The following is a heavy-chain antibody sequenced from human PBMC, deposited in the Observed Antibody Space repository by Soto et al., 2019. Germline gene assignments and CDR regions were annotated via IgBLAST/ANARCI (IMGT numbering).Heavy chain of an antibody. J-gene: IGHJ5*02. D-gene: IGHD2-8*02. Sequence: QVQLQQWGAGLLKPSETLSLTCAVYGGSFSDYYWSWIRQPPEKGLEWIGEIHHNGRVNYNPSLKSRVSISVDTSKSQSSLKLNSVTAADTAVYYCARGRGYCAGGDCLNWLDPWGQGTLVTVSS. CDR2: IHHNGRV. CDR3: ARGRGYCAGGDCLNWLDP. V-gene: IGHV4-34*01. CDR1: GGSFSDYY.